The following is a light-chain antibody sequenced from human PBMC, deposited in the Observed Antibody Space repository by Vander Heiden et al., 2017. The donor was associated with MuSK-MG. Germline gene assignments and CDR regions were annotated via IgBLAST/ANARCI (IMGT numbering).Light chain of an antibody. Sequence: ELVMTHSPATLSVSPGERATLSCRASQTVSSNLAWYQQKPGQAPRLLIYGTSTRATGIPARFSGSGSGTEFTLTISSLQSEDFAVYYCQQYNNWPPVTFGQGTKLEIK. J-gene: IGKJ2*01. CDR2: GTS. CDR1: QTVSSN. V-gene: IGKV3-15*01. CDR3: QQYNNWPPVT.